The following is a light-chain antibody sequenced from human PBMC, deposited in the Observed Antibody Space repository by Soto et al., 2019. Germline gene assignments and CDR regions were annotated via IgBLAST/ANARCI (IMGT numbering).Light chain of an antibody. V-gene: IGKV3-11*01. J-gene: IGKJ5*01. CDR1: QSVSSY. CDR2: DAS. CDR3: HQRSNWLDT. Sequence: IVLTQSPATLSWSPGDTPSPSCRASQSVSSYLGWYQQKPGQPPRLLIYDASKRATGIPARFSGSGSGTDFTLTISSLEAEDFAVYYCHQRSNWLDTFGQGTRLEIK.